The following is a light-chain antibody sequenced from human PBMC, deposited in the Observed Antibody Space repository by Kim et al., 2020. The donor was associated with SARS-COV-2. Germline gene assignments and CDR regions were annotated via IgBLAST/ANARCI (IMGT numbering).Light chain of an antibody. J-gene: IGLJ3*02. CDR2: KDS. CDR3: QSADSSGTYGV. V-gene: IGLV3-25*03. Sequence: PGQTARITCSGDALPKQYAYWYQQKPGQAPVLVIYKDSERPSGIPERFSGSSSGKTVTLTISGVQAEDEADYYCQSADSSGTYGVFGGGTQLTVL. CDR1: ALPKQY.